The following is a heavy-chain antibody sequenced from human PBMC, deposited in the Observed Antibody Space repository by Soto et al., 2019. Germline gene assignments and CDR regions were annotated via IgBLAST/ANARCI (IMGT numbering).Heavy chain of an antibody. J-gene: IGHJ3*02. V-gene: IGHV2-5*01. CDR2: IYWNDDK. CDR1: GFSLSTRAVG. Sequence: ASGPTLVNPTQTLTLTCTFSGFSLSTRAVGVGWIRQPPGKALEWLALIYWNDDKRYSPSLNNRLTITKDTSKNHVVLTMSNMDPVDTATYYCAHRHDLRSFDIWGQGTMVTVSS. CDR3: AHRHDLRSFDI. D-gene: IGHD3-16*01.